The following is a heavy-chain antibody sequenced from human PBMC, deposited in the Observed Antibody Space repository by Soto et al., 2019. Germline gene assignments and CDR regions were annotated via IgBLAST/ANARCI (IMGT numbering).Heavy chain of an antibody. D-gene: IGHD4-17*01. CDR2: IGGGDDDR. Sequence: GGSLRLSCAASGFTFSTYAMSWVRQAPGKGLEWVSSIGGGDDDRYYADSVTGRSAISRDNSKNTLYLQMNSLRAEDTAVYYCAREDYGDANWFDPWGQGTLVTVSS. CDR1: GFTFSTYA. CDR3: AREDYGDANWFDP. V-gene: IGHV3-23*01. J-gene: IGHJ5*02.